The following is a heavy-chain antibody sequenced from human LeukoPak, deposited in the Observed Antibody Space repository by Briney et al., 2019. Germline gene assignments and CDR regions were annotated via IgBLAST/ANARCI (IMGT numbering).Heavy chain of an antibody. CDR3: AKTSQLISYFDY. CDR1: GFTFINYA. V-gene: IGHV3-23*01. Sequence: GGSLRLSCAASGFTFINYAMTWVRQAPGKGLEWVSGISGSGGSTYYADSVKGRFTISRDNSKNTLYLQMKSLRAEDTAVYYCAKTSQLISYFDYWGQGTLVTVSS. D-gene: IGHD5-24*01. CDR2: ISGSGGST. J-gene: IGHJ4*02.